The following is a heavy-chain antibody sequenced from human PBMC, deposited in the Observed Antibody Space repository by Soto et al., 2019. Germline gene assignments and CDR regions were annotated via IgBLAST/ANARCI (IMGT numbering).Heavy chain of an antibody. J-gene: IGHJ3*02. CDR1: GGTFNNYA. V-gene: IGHV1-69*01. CDR2: IIPLFGTT. D-gene: IGHD3-22*01. CDR3: ARPRSHYYDRSAERAFDI. Sequence: QVQLVQSGAEEKKPGSSVKVSCKASGGTFNNYAISWVRQAPGQGLEWMGGIIPLFGTTNYAQKFQGRVTITADESTSTAYMELSSLRSEDTAFYYCARPRSHYYDRSAERAFDIWGQGTMVTVSS.